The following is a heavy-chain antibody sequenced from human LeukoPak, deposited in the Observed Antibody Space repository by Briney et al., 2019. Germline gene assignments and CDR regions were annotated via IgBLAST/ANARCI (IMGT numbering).Heavy chain of an antibody. V-gene: IGHV3-7*01. Sequence: GGSLRLSCAASGFTVSSNYMSWVRQAPGKGLEWVANIKQDGSEKYYVDSVKGRFTISRDNAKNSLYLQMNSLRAEDTAVYYCARVDCTNGVCYRHYYYYGMDVWGQGTTVTVSS. J-gene: IGHJ6*02. CDR1: GFTVSSNY. CDR2: IKQDGSEK. CDR3: ARVDCTNGVCYRHYYYYGMDV. D-gene: IGHD2-8*01.